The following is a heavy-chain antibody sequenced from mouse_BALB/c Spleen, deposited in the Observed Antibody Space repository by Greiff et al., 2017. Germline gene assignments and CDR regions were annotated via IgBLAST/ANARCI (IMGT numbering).Heavy chain of an antibody. CDR3: TRGSDRYYFDY. V-gene: IGHV1-5*01. CDR1: GYSFTSYW. Sequence: EVQLQQSGTVLARPGASVKMSCKASGYSFTSYWMHWVKQRPGQGLEWIGAIYPGNSDTSYNQKFKGKAKLTAVTSASTAYMELSSLTNEDSAVYYCTRGSDRYYFDYWGQGTTLTVSS. CDR2: IYPGNSDT. J-gene: IGHJ2*01. D-gene: IGHD2-14*01.